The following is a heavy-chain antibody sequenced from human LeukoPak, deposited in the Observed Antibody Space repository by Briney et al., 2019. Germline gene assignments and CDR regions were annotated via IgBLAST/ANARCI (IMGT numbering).Heavy chain of an antibody. V-gene: IGHV5-51*01. CDR2: IYPGDSDT. CDR1: GYSFTSYW. J-gene: IGHJ4*02. D-gene: IGHD6-19*01. CDR3: ARGSLKDIAVAGTFFDY. Sequence: GESLKISCKGSGYSFTSYWIGWARQMPGKGLEWMGIIYPGDSDTRYSPSFQGQVTISADKSISTAYLQWSSLKASDTAMSYCARGSLKDIAVAGTFFDYWGQGTLVTVSS.